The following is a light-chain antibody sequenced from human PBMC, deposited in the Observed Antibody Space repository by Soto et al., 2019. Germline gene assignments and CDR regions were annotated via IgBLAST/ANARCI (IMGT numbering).Light chain of an antibody. Sequence: QSVLTQPTSASGTPGQSVIISCSGSSSNIGSNTVNWYQQLPGTAPKLLIYSNNQRPSGVPDRFSGSKSGTSASLAISGLQSEDEAEYYCAAWDDSLNGLYVFGTGTKVTVL. V-gene: IGLV1-44*01. CDR3: AAWDDSLNGLYV. CDR1: SSNIGSNT. J-gene: IGLJ1*01. CDR2: SNN.